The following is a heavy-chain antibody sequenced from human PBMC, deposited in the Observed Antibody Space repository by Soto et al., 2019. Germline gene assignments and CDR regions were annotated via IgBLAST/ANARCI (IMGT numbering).Heavy chain of an antibody. CDR1: GGTFSSYA. D-gene: IGHD3-22*01. J-gene: IGHJ4*02. V-gene: IGHV1-69*12. CDR3: ASPRMGYDSSGNQD. CDR2: IIPIFGTA. Sequence: QVQLVQSGAEVKKPGSSVKVSCKASGGTFSSYAISWVRQAPGQGLEWMGGIIPIFGTANYAQKFQGRVTITADASTSPAYLELSSLRSEDTAVYYCASPRMGYDSSGNQDWGQGTLVTVSS.